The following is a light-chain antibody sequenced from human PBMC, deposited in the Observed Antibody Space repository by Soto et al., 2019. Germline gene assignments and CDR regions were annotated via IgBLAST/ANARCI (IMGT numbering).Light chain of an antibody. V-gene: IGKV3D-15*01. CDR2: DTS. CDR1: QSVSSD. J-gene: IGKJ1*01. Sequence: VMTQSRSALCVSPWERSTLSGWASQSVSSDLAWYQQKPGQAPRLLIYDTSTRATGIPARFSGSGSGTEFTLTISSLQSEDFAVYYCQQYNHWPRWTFGQGTKVDIK. CDR3: QQYNHWPRWT.